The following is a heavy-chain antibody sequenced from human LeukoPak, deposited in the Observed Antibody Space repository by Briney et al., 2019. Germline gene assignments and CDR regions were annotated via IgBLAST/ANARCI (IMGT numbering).Heavy chain of an antibody. Sequence: PSETLSLTCIVSGGSISSYSWNWIRQSPGEGLEWVGYISHSGTTSYNSSLKSRVTISVDTSKNQLSLKLTSVTAADTAVYYCARWDDSAWAFGNWGPGTLVTVSS. CDR3: ARWDDSAWAFGN. V-gene: IGHV4-59*08. CDR1: GGSISSYS. D-gene: IGHD6-19*01. J-gene: IGHJ4*02. CDR2: ISHSGTT.